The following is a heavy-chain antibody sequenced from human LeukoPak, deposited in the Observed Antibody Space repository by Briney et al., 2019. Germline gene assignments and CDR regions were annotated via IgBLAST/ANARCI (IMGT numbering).Heavy chain of an antibody. CDR3: ARGRGSGWLNWFDP. V-gene: IGHV4-34*01. D-gene: IGHD6-19*01. Sequence: PLETLSLTGAVYGGSLSGYYWSWIRQPPGKGLEWIGEINHSGSTNYNPSLKSRVTISVDTSKNQFSLKLSSVTAADTAVYYCARGRGSGWLNWFDPWGQGTLVTVSS. J-gene: IGHJ5*02. CDR1: GGSLSGYY. CDR2: INHSGST.